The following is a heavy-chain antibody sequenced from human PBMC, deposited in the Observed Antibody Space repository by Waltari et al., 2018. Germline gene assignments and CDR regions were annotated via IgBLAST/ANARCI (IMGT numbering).Heavy chain of an antibody. CDR3: AKDRPPRGGLGSFGYMDV. D-gene: IGHD2-15*01. V-gene: IGHV3-30*18. J-gene: IGHJ6*03. CDR2: IWYDGSNK. CDR1: GFTFSSYG. Sequence: QVQLVESGGGVVQPGRSLRLSCAASGFTFSSYGMHWVRQAPGKGLEWVAVIWYDGSNKYYADSGKGQFTISRDNSKNTLYLQMNSLRAEDTAMYYCAKDRPPRGGLGSFGYMDVWGKGTTVTVSS.